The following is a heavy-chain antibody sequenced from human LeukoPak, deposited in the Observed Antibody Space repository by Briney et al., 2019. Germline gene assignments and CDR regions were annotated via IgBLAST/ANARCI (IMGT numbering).Heavy chain of an antibody. J-gene: IGHJ4*02. V-gene: IGHV4-38-2*01. CDR1: GYSISSGYY. Sequence: PSETLSLTCAVSGYSISSGYYWGWIRQPPGKGLEWIGSIYHSGSTYYNPSLKSRVTISVDTSKNQFSLKLSSVTAADTAVYYRARGPYLVYDFWSGYRDWGQGTLVTVSS. CDR2: IYHSGST. CDR3: ARGPYLVYDFWSGYRD. D-gene: IGHD3-3*01.